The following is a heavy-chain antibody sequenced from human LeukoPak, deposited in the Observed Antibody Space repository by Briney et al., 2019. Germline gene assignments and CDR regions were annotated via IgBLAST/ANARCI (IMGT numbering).Heavy chain of an antibody. J-gene: IGHJ4*02. Sequence: ASVKVSCKASGYIFTSYYMHWVRQAPGQGLEWMGIINPSGGSTSYAQKFQGRVTMTRDMSTSTVYMELSSLRSEDTAVYYCATLGPKDFDYWGQGTLVTVSP. CDR2: INPSGGST. V-gene: IGHV1-46*01. CDR3: ATLGPKDFDY. CDR1: GYIFTSYY.